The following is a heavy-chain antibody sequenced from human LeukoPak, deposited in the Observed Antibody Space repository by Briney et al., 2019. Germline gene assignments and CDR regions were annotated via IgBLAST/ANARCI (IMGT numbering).Heavy chain of an antibody. CDR1: GGTFSSYA. CDR2: IIPIFGTA. CDR3: ARSGSYYGDAFDI. D-gene: IGHD1-26*01. J-gene: IGHJ3*02. V-gene: IGHV1-69*13. Sequence: SVKVSCKASGGTFSSYAISWVRQAPGQGPEWMGGIIPIFGTANYAQKFQGRVTITADESTSTAYMELSSLRSEDTAVYYCARSGSYYGDAFDIWGQGTMVTVSS.